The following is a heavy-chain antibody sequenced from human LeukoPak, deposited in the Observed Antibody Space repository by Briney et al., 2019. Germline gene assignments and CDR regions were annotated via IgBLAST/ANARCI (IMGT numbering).Heavy chain of an antibody. CDR2: IYPGDSDT. J-gene: IGHJ4*02. Sequence: GESLKISCKGSGYSFTSYWIGWVRQVPGRGLEWMGIIYPGDSDTRYSPSFQGQVTISADKSISTAYLQWSSLKASDTAMYYCARRVGAKPYYFDYWGQGTLVTVSS. CDR1: GYSFTSYW. V-gene: IGHV5-51*01. CDR3: ARRVGAKPYYFDY. D-gene: IGHD1-26*01.